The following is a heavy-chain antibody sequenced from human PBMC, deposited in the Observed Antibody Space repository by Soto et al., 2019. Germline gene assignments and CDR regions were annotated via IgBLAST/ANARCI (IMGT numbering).Heavy chain of an antibody. CDR2: ISAYNGNT. J-gene: IGHJ6*02. CDR1: GYTFTSYG. V-gene: IGHV1-18*01. D-gene: IGHD2-8*01. Sequence: ASVKVSCKASGYTFTSYGISWVRQAPGQGLEWMGWISAYNGNTNYAQKLQGRVTMTTDTSTSTAYMELRSLRSDDTAVYYCARDGYSTPGAGHYYYYYGLDVWGQGTTVTVSS. CDR3: ARDGYSTPGAGHYYYYYGLDV.